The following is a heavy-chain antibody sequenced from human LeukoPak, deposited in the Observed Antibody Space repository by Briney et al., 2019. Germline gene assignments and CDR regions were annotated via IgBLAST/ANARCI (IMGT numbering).Heavy chain of an antibody. CDR1: GGSVSDYY. CDR3: ARGSDYTWGG. CDR2: VHHSGNT. D-gene: IGHD3-10*01. J-gene: IGHJ4*01. Sequence: PSETLSLTCIVSGGSVSDYYWNWIRQPPGKGLEWIGYVHHSGNTNYNPFLKSRVTISVDTSKNQFSLKLSSVTAADTAVYYCARGSDYTWGGWGQGTLVTVSS. V-gene: IGHV4-59*02.